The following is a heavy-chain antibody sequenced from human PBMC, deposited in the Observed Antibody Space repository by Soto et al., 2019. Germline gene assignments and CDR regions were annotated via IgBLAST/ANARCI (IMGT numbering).Heavy chain of an antibody. CDR1: GYTFTSYG. Sequence: GASVKVSCKASGYTFTSYGISWVRQAPGQGLEWMGWISAYNGNTNYAQKLQGRVTMTTDTSTSTAYMELRSLRSDDTAVYYCARAHLAPYYYGSGSYLHAFDLWGQGTMVTVSS. D-gene: IGHD3-10*01. CDR2: ISAYNGNT. J-gene: IGHJ3*01. V-gene: IGHV1-18*01. CDR3: ARAHLAPYYYGSGSYLHAFDL.